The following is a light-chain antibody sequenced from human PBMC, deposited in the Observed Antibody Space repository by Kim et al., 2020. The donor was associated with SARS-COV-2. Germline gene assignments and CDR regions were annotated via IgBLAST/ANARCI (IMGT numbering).Light chain of an antibody. CDR3: MYGTHWPPSFT. CDR2: KVS. V-gene: IGKV2-30*01. Sequence: DVIMTQSPLSLPVTLGQPASISCRSSQSLVFSDGKTYLNWFHQRPGQSPRRLIYKVSNRDSGVPDRFSGSGSGTDFTLKISRVEGEDVGGYYGMYGTHWPPSFTFGGGTKVDIK. J-gene: IGKJ4*01. CDR1: QSLVFSDGKTY.